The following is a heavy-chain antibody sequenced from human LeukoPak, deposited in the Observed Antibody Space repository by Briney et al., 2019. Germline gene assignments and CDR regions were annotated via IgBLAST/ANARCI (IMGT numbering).Heavy chain of an antibody. D-gene: IGHD2-2*02. CDR1: GGSISSGDYY. V-gene: IGHV4-30-4*08. J-gene: IGHJ3*02. CDR2: IYYSGST. CDR3: ARGRYCSSTSCYIPHDAFDI. Sequence: SQTLSLTCTVSGGSISSGDYYWSWIRQPRGKGLEWIGCIYYSGSTYYNPSLKSRVTISVDTSKNQFSLKLSSVTAADTAVYYCARGRYCSSTSCYIPHDAFDIWGQGTMVTVSS.